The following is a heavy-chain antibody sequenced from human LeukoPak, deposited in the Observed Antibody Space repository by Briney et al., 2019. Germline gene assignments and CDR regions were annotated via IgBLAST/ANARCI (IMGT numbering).Heavy chain of an antibody. Sequence: GGSLRLSCAASGFAFDDFAMHWVRQAPGKGLEWVSGITWGSDSIAYADSVRGRFNIYRDKAKNTLYLQMHSLRREVTAFYYCVKDIRGGSGTDLSLFDHWGQGTLITVSS. CDR2: ITWGSDSI. D-gene: IGHD3-16*01. CDR3: VKDIRGGSGTDLSLFDH. CDR1: GFAFDDFA. V-gene: IGHV3-9*01. J-gene: IGHJ5*02.